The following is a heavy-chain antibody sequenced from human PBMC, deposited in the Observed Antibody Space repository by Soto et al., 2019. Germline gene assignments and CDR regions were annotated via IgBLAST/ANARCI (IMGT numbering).Heavy chain of an antibody. CDR2: ISYDGSNK. CDR1: GFTFSSYG. D-gene: IGHD4-17*01. CDR3: AKAFRISTGYYYGMDV. J-gene: IGHJ6*02. V-gene: IGHV3-30*18. Sequence: GGSLRLSCAASGFTFSSYGMHWVRQAPGKGLEWVAVISYDGSNKYYADSVKGRFTISRDNSKNTLYLQMNSLRAEDTAVYYCAKAFRISTGYYYGMDVWGQGTTVTVSS.